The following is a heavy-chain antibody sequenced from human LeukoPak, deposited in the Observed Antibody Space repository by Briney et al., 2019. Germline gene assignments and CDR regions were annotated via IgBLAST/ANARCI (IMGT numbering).Heavy chain of an antibody. CDR2: INHSGST. Sequence: SETLSLTCAVYGGSFSGYYWSWIRQPPGKGLEWIGEINHSGSTNYNPSLKSRVTISVDTSKNRFSLKLSSVTAADTAVYYCARGSNWFDPWGQGTLVTVSS. CDR1: GGSFSGYY. CDR3: ARGSNWFDP. V-gene: IGHV4-34*01. J-gene: IGHJ5*02.